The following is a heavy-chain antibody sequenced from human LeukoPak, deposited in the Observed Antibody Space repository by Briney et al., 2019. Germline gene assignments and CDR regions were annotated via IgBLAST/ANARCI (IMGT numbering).Heavy chain of an antibody. J-gene: IGHJ4*02. Sequence: PGGSLRLSCTASGFTFGDYAMSWVRQAPGKGLEWVGFIRSKAYGGTTEYAASVKGRFTISRDDSKSIAYLQMNSLKTEDTAVYYCTRAGGVFDYWGQGTLVTVSS. CDR2: IRSKAYGGTT. D-gene: IGHD3-16*01. V-gene: IGHV3-49*04. CDR3: TRAGGVFDY. CDR1: GFTFGDYA.